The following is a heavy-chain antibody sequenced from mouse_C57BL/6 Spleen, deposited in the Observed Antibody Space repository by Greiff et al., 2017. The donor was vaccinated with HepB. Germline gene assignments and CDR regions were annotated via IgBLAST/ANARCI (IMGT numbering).Heavy chain of an antibody. V-gene: IGHV5-9*01. J-gene: IGHJ4*01. CDR2: ISGGGGNT. Sequence: EVKLMESGGGLVKPGGSLKLSCAASGFTFSSYTMSWVRQTPEKRLEWVATISGGGGNTYYPDSVKGRFTISRDNAKNTLYLQMSSLRSEDTALYYCARPLYYDYDGYAMDYWGQGTSVTVSS. CDR1: GFTFSSYT. CDR3: ARPLYYDYDGYAMDY. D-gene: IGHD2-4*01.